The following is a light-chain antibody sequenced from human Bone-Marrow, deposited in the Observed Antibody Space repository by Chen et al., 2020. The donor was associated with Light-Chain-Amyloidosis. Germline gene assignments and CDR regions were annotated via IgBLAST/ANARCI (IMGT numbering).Light chain of an antibody. J-gene: IGLJ3*02. V-gene: IGLV1-44*01. Sequence: QSVLTQPPSASVTPGQRVTISCSGNSSNVGGITENWYQQVPGTAPKLLISSNNKRHSGVPDRFPGSKFCASASLAISRLQSADDADYYCAHLDDSMMGRLFGGGTKLTVL. CDR1: SSNVGGIT. CDR3: AHLDDSMMGRL. CDR2: SNN.